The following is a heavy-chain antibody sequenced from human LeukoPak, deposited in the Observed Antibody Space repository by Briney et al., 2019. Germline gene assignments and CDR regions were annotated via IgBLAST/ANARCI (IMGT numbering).Heavy chain of an antibody. D-gene: IGHD6-13*01. J-gene: IGHJ6*03. CDR2: INPNSGGT. Sequence: GASVKVSCTASGYTFSGYYIHWVRQAPGHGLKWMGWINPNSGGTNYAQKFQGRVTLTRDTSINTAYMELSSPRSEDTAVYYCARDLGQQLVNPPYYYYYMDVWGKGTTVTVSS. V-gene: IGHV1-2*02. CDR1: GYTFSGYY. CDR3: ARDLGQQLVNPPYYYYYMDV.